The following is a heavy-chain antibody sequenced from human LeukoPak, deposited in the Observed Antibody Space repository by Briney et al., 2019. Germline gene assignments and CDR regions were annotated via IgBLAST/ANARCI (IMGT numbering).Heavy chain of an antibody. CDR3: AKDGYHDYGDYGPWAGFDY. V-gene: IGHV3-30*18. J-gene: IGHJ4*02. CDR2: ISYDGSNK. D-gene: IGHD4-17*01. CDR1: GFTFSNYG. Sequence: PGRSLRLSCAASGFTFSNYGMHWVRQATGKGLEWVAVISYDGSNKYYADSVKGRFTISRDNSKNTLYLQMNSLRAEDTAVYHCAKDGYHDYGDYGPWAGFDYWGQGTLVTVTS.